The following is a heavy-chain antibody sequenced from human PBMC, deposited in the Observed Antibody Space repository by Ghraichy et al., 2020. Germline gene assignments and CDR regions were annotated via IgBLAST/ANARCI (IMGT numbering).Heavy chain of an antibody. V-gene: IGHV3-7*03. J-gene: IGHJ3*02. D-gene: IGHD3-22*01. CDR1: GFTFSRYW. CDR2: IRPDGSEK. Sequence: SCAASGFTFSRYWMSWVRQAPGKGLEWLANIRPDGSEKYYADSVKGRFTISRDNAKNSLYLQMNSLRAEDTAVYYCARGDYYDSSGYYHDAFDIWGQGTMVTVSS. CDR3: ARGDYYDSSGYYHDAFDI.